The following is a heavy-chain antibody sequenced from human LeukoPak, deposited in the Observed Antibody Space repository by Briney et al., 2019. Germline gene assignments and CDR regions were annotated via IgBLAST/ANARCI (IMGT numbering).Heavy chain of an antibody. CDR3: ARGPPYGSGSYYLDADYFDY. V-gene: IGHV3-48*03. CDR1: GFTFSSYE. CDR2: ISSSGSTI. Sequence: PGGSLRLSCAASGFTFSSYEMNWVRQAPGKGLEWVSYISSSGSTIYYADSVKGRFTISRDNAKNSLYLQMNSLRAEDTAVYYCARGPPYGSGSYYLDADYFDYWGQGTLVTVSS. D-gene: IGHD3-10*01. J-gene: IGHJ4*02.